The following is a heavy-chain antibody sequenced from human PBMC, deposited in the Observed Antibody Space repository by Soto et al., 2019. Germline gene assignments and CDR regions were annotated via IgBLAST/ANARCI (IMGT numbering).Heavy chain of an antibody. J-gene: IGHJ4*02. CDR1: SGSVSSGNYF. V-gene: IGHV4-61*01. Sequence: PSQTLSLTCTLSSGSVSSGNYFLSVLEQPPLKVLEGIGYFYCTGSINYNPSLKSRVTISIDASKDQFSLRLRSVTAADTAVYYCARSMFYSDGSNYSPFDYWGQGTLVTVSS. CDR2: FYCTGSI. D-gene: IGHD3-22*01. CDR3: ARSMFYSDGSNYSPFDY.